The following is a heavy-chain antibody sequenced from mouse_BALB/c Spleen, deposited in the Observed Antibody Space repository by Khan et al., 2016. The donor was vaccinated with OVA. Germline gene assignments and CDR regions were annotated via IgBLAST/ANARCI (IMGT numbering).Heavy chain of an antibody. Sequence: VQLQQSGADFVKPGASVKLSCTASGFNIKDTYMHWINQRPQQGLVWIGRIDPANGDAKYDPKFQDKATIAADASSNTAYLQLSRLKSEDTAVFYCIRGAYSGLFAYWGQGTLVTVSA. CDR2: IDPANGDA. V-gene: IGHV14-3*02. D-gene: IGHD2-10*01. CDR3: IRGAYSGLFAY. CDR1: GFNIKDTY. J-gene: IGHJ3*01.